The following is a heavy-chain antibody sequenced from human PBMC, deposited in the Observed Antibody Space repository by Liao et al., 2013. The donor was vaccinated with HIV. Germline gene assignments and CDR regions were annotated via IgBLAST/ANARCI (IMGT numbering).Heavy chain of an antibody. CDR1: GGSFSGYY. Sequence: QVQLQQWGAGLLKPSETLSLTCAVYGGSFSGYYWSWIRQPPGKGLEWIGEINHSGSTNYNPSLMSRVTISLDTSKNQFSLKLSSVTAADTAVYYCARPHRDYDSSGYYVHYYYYMDVWGKGPRSPSP. V-gene: IGHV4-34*01. D-gene: IGHD3-22*01. J-gene: IGHJ6*03. CDR2: INHSGST. CDR3: ARPHRDYDSSGYYVHYYYYMDV.